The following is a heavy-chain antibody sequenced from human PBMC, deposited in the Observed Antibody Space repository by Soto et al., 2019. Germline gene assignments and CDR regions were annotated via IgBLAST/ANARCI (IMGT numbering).Heavy chain of an antibody. CDR2: MNPNSGNT. CDR1: GYTFTSYD. V-gene: IGHV1-8*01. D-gene: IGHD2-15*01. Sequence: QVRLVQSGAEVKKPGASMKVSCKASGYTFTSYDINWVRQDTGQGLEWMGWMNPNSGNTGYAQKFQGRVTMTRNTSISTDYMELSSLRSEDTAVYYCARGDWAGYCGGGSCYGNWLDPWGQGTLVTVSS. CDR3: ARGDWAGYCGGGSCYGNWLDP. J-gene: IGHJ5*02.